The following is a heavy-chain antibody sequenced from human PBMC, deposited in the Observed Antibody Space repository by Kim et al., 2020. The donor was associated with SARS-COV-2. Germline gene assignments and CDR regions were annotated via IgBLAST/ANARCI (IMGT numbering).Heavy chain of an antibody. CDR2: IYYSGST. V-gene: IGHV4-61*01. J-gene: IGHJ4*02. CDR1: GGSVSSGSYY. CDR3: AALWFGEFGEYYFDY. D-gene: IGHD3-10*01. Sequence: SETLSLTCTVSGGSVSSGSYYWSWIRQPPGKGLEWIGYIYYSGSTNYNPSLKSRVTISVDTSKNQFSLKLSSVTAADTAVYYCAALWFGEFGEYYFDYWGQGTLVTVSS.